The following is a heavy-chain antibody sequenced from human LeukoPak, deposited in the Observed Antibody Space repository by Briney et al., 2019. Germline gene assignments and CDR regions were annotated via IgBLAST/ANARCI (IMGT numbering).Heavy chain of an antibody. Sequence: GGSLRLSCAASGFTFSSYWMHWVRQAPGKGLVWVLRINSDGSSTSYADSVKGRFTISRDNAKNTLYLQMNSLRAEDTAVYYCARAFIAARPYSNYYYMDVWGKGTTVTVSS. D-gene: IGHD6-6*01. V-gene: IGHV3-74*01. CDR3: ARAFIAARPYSNYYYMDV. CDR2: INSDGSST. CDR1: GFTFSSYW. J-gene: IGHJ6*03.